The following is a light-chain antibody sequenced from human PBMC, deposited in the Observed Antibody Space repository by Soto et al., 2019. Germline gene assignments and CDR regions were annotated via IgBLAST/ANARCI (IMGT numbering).Light chain of an antibody. CDR3: CSFAGGDTYV. CDR1: SNDVGGYNL. J-gene: IGLJ2*01. V-gene: IGLV2-23*01. Sequence: QSALTQPASVSGSPGQSITISCTGTSNDVGGYNLVSWYQHHPGKAPKLIIYEASKRPSGVSDRFSGSRSGNTASLTISALQPEDEADYSCCSFAGGDTYVFGGGTKLTVL. CDR2: EAS.